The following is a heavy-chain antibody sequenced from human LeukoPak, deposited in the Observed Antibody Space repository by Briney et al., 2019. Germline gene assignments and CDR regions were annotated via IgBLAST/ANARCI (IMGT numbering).Heavy chain of an antibody. D-gene: IGHD5-12*01. CDR2: IDSGGST. CDR3: VRGGGARGSNFNC. Sequence: GGSLRLSCAASGFSVSSNYMSWVRQAPGKGLEWVSVIDSGGSTYYADSVKGRFTISSHNSKNTLYLQMNSLRAEDTAAYYCVRGGGARGSNFNCWGQGTLVTVSS. V-gene: IGHV3-53*04. J-gene: IGHJ4*02. CDR1: GFSVSSNY.